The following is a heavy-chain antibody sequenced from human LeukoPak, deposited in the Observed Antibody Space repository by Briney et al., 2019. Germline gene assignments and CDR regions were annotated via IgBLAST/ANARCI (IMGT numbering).Heavy chain of an antibody. D-gene: IGHD6-6*01. V-gene: IGHV4-39*07. CDR1: GGSISSYY. J-gene: IGHJ4*02. CDR3: ASVRLRGYYFDY. Sequence: SETLSLTCTVSGGSISSYYWSWIRQPPGKGLEWIGSIYYSGSTYYNPSLKSRVTISVDTSKNQFSLKLSSVTAADTAVYYCASVRLRGYYFDYWGQGTLVTVSS. CDR2: IYYSGST.